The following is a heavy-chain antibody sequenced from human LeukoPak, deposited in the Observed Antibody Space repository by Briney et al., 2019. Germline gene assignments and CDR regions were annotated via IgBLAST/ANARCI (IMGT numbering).Heavy chain of an antibody. D-gene: IGHD3-16*01. CDR3: ARIRYDDPEGYYYYGMDV. V-gene: IGHV3-33*01. CDR1: GFTFSSYG. Sequence: GRSLRLSCAASGFTFSSYGMHWVRQAPGKGLEWVAVIWYDGSNKYYADSVKGRFTISRDNSKNTLYLQMNSLRAEDTAVYYCARIRYDDPEGYYYYGMDVWGQGTTVTVSS. CDR2: IWYDGSNK. J-gene: IGHJ6*02.